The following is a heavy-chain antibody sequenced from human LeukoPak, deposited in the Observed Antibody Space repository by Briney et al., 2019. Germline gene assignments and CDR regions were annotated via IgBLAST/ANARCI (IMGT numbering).Heavy chain of an antibody. Sequence: PGGSLRLSCAASGFTFSSYWMGWVRQAPGKGLEWVANIKQDGSEKYYVDSVKGRFTISRDNAKNSLYLQMNSLRAEDTAVYYCATMFTLRYFDYWGQGTLVTVSS. CDR2: IKQDGSEK. CDR3: ATMFTLRYFDY. CDR1: GFTFSSYW. J-gene: IGHJ4*02. D-gene: IGHD3-10*02. V-gene: IGHV3-7*01.